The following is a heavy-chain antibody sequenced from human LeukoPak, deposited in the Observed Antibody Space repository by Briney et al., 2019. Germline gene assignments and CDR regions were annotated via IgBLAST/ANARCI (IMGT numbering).Heavy chain of an antibody. J-gene: IGHJ6*04. CDR2: IRSDGSDK. Sequence: GGSLRLSCAASGFTFSNYGMHWVRQAPGKGLEWVSFIRSDGSDKYYSDSVKGRFSISRDRFRNSLNLQMSSLRAGDTAIYYCAKVAGDYYGSGLDVWGKGTTVTISS. D-gene: IGHD3-10*01. CDR1: GFTFSNYG. CDR3: AKVAGDYYGSGLDV. V-gene: IGHV3-30*02.